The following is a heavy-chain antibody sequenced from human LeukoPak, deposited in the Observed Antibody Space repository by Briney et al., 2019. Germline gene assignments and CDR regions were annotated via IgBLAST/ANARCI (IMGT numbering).Heavy chain of an antibody. J-gene: IGHJ4*02. CDR2: FYYSGST. CDR1: GGSISSSYYY. V-gene: IGHV4-39*01. CDR3: ARLVYVLTGYYHYYFDY. D-gene: IGHD3-9*01. Sequence: SETLSLTCAVSGGSISSSYYYWGWIRQPPGKGLEWIGSFYYSGSTYYNPSLKSRVTISADTSKSQFSLKLDSVTAADTAVYYCARLVYVLTGYYHYYFDYWGQRTLVTVSS.